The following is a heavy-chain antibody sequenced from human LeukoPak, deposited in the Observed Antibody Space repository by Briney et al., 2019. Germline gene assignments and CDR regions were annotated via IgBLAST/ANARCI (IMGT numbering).Heavy chain of an antibody. Sequence: GGYLRLSCAASGFTFSSYWMSWVRQAPGNGLEWVVNIKKDGSEKYYVDSVKGRFTISRDNAKNSLYLQMNSLRAEDTAVYYCARRYCSSTSCYPHFDYWGQGTLVTVSS. J-gene: IGHJ4*02. V-gene: IGHV3-7*01. CDR2: IKKDGSEK. CDR1: GFTFSSYW. D-gene: IGHD2-2*01. CDR3: ARRYCSSTSCYPHFDY.